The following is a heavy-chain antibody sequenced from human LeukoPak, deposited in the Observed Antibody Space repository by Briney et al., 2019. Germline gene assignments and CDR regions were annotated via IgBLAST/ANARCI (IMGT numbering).Heavy chain of an antibody. CDR3: ARGTKLVGAFDI. Sequence: GGSLRLSCAASGFTFSSYDMHWVRQATGKGLEWVSAIGTAGDTYYPGSVKGRFTISRENAKNSLYLQMNSLRAGDTAVYYCARGTKLVGAFDIWGQGTMVTVSS. V-gene: IGHV3-13*01. CDR2: IGTAGDT. J-gene: IGHJ3*02. CDR1: GFTFSSYD. D-gene: IGHD1-26*01.